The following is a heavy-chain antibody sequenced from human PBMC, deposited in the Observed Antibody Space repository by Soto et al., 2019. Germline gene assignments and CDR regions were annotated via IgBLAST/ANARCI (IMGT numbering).Heavy chain of an antibody. V-gene: IGHV1-2*04. CDR2: INPNSGGT. J-gene: IGHJ5*02. CDR1: GYTFTGYY. CDR3: ARSRRTYDSSGYLYNWFDP. D-gene: IGHD3-22*01. Sequence: ASVKVSCKASGYTFTGYYMHWVRQAPGQGLEWMGWINPNSGGTNYAQKFQGWVTMTRDTSISTAYMELSRLRSDDTAVYYCARSRRTYDSSGYLYNWFDPWGQGTLVTLL.